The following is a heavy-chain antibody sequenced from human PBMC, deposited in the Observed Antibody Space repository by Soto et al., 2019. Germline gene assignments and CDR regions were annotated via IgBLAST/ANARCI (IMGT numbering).Heavy chain of an antibody. CDR1: GFTFKSYA. J-gene: IGHJ4*02. Sequence: GGSLRLSCAASGFTFKSYAMNWVRQAQGKGLEWVASTPGSGGSSYYADSVKGRFTISRDNSKAILYLQMNSLRAEDTAVYYCAAWAEGATEVHWGQGTLVTVSS. V-gene: IGHV3-23*01. CDR3: AAWAEGATEVH. CDR2: TPGSGGSS. D-gene: IGHD2-15*01.